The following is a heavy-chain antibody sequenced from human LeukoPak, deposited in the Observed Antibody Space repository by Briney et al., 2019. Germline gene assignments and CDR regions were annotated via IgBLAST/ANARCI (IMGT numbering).Heavy chain of an antibody. D-gene: IGHD6-19*01. CDR1: GFTFSSYG. CDR3: AKDVLRAVAGFEYYYYGMDV. V-gene: IGHV3-30*18. CDR2: ISYDGSNK. Sequence: GGSLRLSCAASGFTFSSYGMHWVRQAPGKGLEWVAVISYDGSNKYYADSVKGRFTISRDNSKITLYLQMNSLRAEDTAVYYCAKDVLRAVAGFEYYYYGMDVWGQGTTVTVSS. J-gene: IGHJ6*02.